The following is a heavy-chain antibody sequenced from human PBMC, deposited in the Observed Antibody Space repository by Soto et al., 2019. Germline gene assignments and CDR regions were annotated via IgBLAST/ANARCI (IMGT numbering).Heavy chain of an antibody. CDR2: INSDGTTT. CDR1: GFTFSNPW. D-gene: IGHD1-26*01. V-gene: IGHV3-74*01. Sequence: PGGSLRLSCTTSGFTFSNPWMHWVRQAPGKGLVWVSYINSDGTTTTYADSVRGRFTISRDNAKDTVYLQMNSLRAEDTAVYYCARDISYSASHWGQGTLVTVSS. CDR3: ARDISYSASH. J-gene: IGHJ4*02.